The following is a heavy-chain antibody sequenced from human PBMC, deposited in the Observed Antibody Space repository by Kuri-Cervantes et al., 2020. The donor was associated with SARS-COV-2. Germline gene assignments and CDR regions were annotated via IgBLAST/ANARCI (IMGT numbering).Heavy chain of an antibody. CDR1: GGSISSGSYY. J-gene: IGHJ4*02. Sequence: SETLSLTCTVSGGSISSGSYYWSWIRQPAGKGLEWIGYIYYSGSTNYNPSLKSRVTISVVTSKNQFSLKLSSVTAADTAVYYCASGAYGQLTRYWGQGTLVTVSS. CDR3: ASGAYGQLTRY. CDR2: IYYSGST. D-gene: IGHD3-16*01. V-gene: IGHV4-61*10.